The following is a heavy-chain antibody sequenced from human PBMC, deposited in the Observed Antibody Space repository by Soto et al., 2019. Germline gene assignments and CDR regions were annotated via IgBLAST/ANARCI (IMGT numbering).Heavy chain of an antibody. CDR2: ISYDGNNK. CDR1: GFAFSSYA. Sequence: QVQLVESGGGVVQPGRTLRLSCAASGFAFSSYAMHWVRPAPGKGLECVAMISYDGNNKYYADSVKGRFTISRDKSKNTLFLQMNNLTPEDTAVYYCARVKSSATTDWGKGTLVTVSS. J-gene: IGHJ4*02. CDR3: ARVKSSATTD. V-gene: IGHV3-30*04. D-gene: IGHD1-1*01.